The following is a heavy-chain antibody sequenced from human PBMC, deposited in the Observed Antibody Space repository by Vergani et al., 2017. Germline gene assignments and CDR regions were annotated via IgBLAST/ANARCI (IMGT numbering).Heavy chain of an antibody. CDR3: AKVPRAAGKLVYFDY. Sequence: VQLVESGGALVRPGGSLRLSCAASGFTFSDHYMTWIRQAPGKGLEWVSAISGSGGSTYSADSVKGRFTISRDNSKNTLYLQMNSLRAEDTAVYYCAKVPRAAGKLVYFDYWGQGTLVTVSS. V-gene: IGHV3-23*04. CDR1: GFTFSDHY. CDR2: ISGSGGST. J-gene: IGHJ4*02. D-gene: IGHD6-13*01.